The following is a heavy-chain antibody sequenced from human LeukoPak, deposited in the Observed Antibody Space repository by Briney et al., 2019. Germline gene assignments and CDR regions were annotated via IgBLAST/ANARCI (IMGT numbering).Heavy chain of an antibody. V-gene: IGHV1-46*01. Sequence: ASVKVSCKASGCTFTSYYMHWVRQAPGQGLEWMGIINPSGGSTSYAQKFQGRVTMTRDMSTSTVYMELSSLRSEDTAVYYCARSIAAAVYMDVWGKGTTVTVSS. D-gene: IGHD6-13*01. CDR3: ARSIAAAVYMDV. CDR1: GCTFTSYY. CDR2: INPSGGST. J-gene: IGHJ6*03.